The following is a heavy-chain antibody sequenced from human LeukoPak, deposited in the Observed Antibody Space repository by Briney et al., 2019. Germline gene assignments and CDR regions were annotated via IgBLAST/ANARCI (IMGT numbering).Heavy chain of an antibody. Sequence: GGSLRLSCAASGFTFSSYWMHWVRQAPGKGLAWVSRIKSDGSTRYADSVKGRFTISRDNAKNTVSLRMNSLRAEDTGVYYCARAPSEIGGYYPEYFRHWGQGNLVPVSP. V-gene: IGHV3-74*01. CDR1: GFTFSSYW. J-gene: IGHJ1*01. CDR3: ARAPSEIGGYYPEYFRH. D-gene: IGHD3-22*01. CDR2: IKSDGST.